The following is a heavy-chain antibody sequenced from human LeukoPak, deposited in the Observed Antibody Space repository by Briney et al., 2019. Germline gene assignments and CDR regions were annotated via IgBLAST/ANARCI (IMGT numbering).Heavy chain of an antibody. CDR2: IYSGGST. D-gene: IGHD2-21*02. V-gene: IGHV3-66*01. CDR3: ARDRHGYCGGDCYS. CDR1: GFTVSSNY. J-gene: IGHJ4*02. Sequence: GGSLRLSCAASGFTVSSNYMGWVRQAPGKGLEWVSVIYSGGSTYYADSVKGRFTISRDNSKNTLYLQMNSLRAEDTAVYYCARDRHGYCGGDCYSWGQGTLVTVSS.